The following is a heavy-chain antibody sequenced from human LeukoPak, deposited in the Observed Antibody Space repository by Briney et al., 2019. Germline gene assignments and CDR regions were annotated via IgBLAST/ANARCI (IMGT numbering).Heavy chain of an antibody. V-gene: IGHV5-51*01. CDR2: IYPGDSDT. D-gene: IGHD5-18*01. J-gene: IGHJ6*02. Sequence: GESLKISCKGSGYSFTSYWIGWVRQTPGKGLEWMGIIYPGDSDTRYSPSFQGQVTISADKSISTAYLQWSSLKASDTAMYYCARHGRIQLWLRRSDYYYGMDVWGQGTTVTVSS. CDR3: ARHGRIQLWLRRSDYYYGMDV. CDR1: GYSFTSYW.